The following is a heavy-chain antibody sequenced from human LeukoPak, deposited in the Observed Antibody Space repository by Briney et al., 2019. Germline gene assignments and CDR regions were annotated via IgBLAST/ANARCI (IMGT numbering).Heavy chain of an antibody. CDR1: GFTFDDYA. D-gene: IGHD3-3*01. V-gene: IGHV3-9*01. CDR3: AKGGDYDFWSGYYLFDY. CDR2: ISWNSGSI. J-gene: IGHJ4*02. Sequence: PGGSLRLSCAASGFTFDDYAMHRVRQAPGKGLEWVSGISWNSGSIGYADSVKGRFTISRDNAKNSLYLQMNSLRAEDTALYYCAKGGDYDFWSGYYLFDYWGQGTLVTVSS.